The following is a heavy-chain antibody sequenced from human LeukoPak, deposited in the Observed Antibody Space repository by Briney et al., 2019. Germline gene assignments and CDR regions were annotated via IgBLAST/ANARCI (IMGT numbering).Heavy chain of an antibody. J-gene: IGHJ4*02. D-gene: IGHD6-19*01. CDR2: IWFDGSKK. Sequence: PGGSLRLSCAASGFNFRSYGMHWVRQAPGKGLGWVVVIWFDGSKKYYADSVKGRFTISRDDSKNTLYLQINSLRAEDTAVYYCVRDPGDSSSGYYFDYWGRGTLVTVSS. V-gene: IGHV3-33*01. CDR3: VRDPGDSSSGYYFDY. CDR1: GFNFRSYG.